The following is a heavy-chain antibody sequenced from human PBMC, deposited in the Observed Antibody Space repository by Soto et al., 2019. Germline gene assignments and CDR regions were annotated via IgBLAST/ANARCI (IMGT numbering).Heavy chain of an antibody. CDR2: IIPIFGTA. J-gene: IGHJ4*02. D-gene: IGHD3-3*01. CDR1: GGTFSSYA. Sequence: GASVKVSCKASGGTFSSYAISWVRQAPGQGLEWMGGIIPIFGTANYAQKFQGRVTITADESTSTAYMELSSLRSEDTAVYYCARVSDFWSGYYTGLFGYWGQGTLVTVSS. V-gene: IGHV1-69*13. CDR3: ARVSDFWSGYYTGLFGY.